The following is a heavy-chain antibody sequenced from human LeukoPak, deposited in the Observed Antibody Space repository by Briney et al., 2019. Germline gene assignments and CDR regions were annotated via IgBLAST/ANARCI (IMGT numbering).Heavy chain of an antibody. V-gene: IGHV1-18*01. CDR3: ARTPTLEGQWLAHFDY. J-gene: IGHJ4*02. CDR1: GYTFTSYG. Sequence: ASVKVSCKASGYTFTSYGISWVRQAPGQGLEWMGWISAYNGNTNYAQKLQGRVTMTTDTSTSTAYMELRSLRSDDTAVYYCARTPTLEGQWLAHFDYWGQGTLVTVSS. D-gene: IGHD6-19*01. CDR2: ISAYNGNT.